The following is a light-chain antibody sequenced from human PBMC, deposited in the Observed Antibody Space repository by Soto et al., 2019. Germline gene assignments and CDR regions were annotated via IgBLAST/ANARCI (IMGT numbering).Light chain of an antibody. CDR3: FSSSTKISRHV. CDR1: SSNIGSPFD. CDR2: ANN. Sequence: QAVVTQPPSVSGAPGQRVTISCTGNSSNIGSPFDVHWYQHLPGTAPRLLIYANNNRPSGVPDRFSGSKSGTSASLAITGLQGDDEADYYCFSSSTKISRHVLGTGTKVTVL. V-gene: IGLV1-40*01. J-gene: IGLJ1*01.